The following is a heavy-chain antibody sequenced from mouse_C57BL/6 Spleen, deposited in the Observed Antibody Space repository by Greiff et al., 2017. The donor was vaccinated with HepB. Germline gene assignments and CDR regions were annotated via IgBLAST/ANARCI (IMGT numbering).Heavy chain of an antibody. CDR3: ARDRYYGREGTFAY. V-gene: IGHV5-4*01. Sequence: EVKLMESGGGLVKPGGSLKLSCAASGFTFSSYAMSWVRQTPEKRLEWVATISDGGSYTYYPDNVKGRFTISRDNAKNNLYLQMSHLKSEDTAMYYCARDRYYGREGTFAYWGQGTLVTVSA. J-gene: IGHJ3*01. CDR1: GFTFSSYA. CDR2: ISDGGSYT. D-gene: IGHD1-1*01.